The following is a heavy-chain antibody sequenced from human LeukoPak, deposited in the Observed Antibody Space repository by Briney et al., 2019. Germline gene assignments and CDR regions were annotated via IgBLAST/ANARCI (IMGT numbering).Heavy chain of an antibody. CDR1: GGSISSSIYY. Sequence: SETLSLTCIVSGGSISSSIYYWAWVRQPPGKGLEWIGTVFYNGATQYSPSLRSRVTISIDTSTNQFSLKLTSATAADTALYFCARNVLRYFDWGLDVLDFWGQGIMVTVSS. CDR2: VFYNGAT. D-gene: IGHD3-9*01. CDR3: ARNVLRYFDWGLDVLDF. J-gene: IGHJ3*01. V-gene: IGHV4-39*07.